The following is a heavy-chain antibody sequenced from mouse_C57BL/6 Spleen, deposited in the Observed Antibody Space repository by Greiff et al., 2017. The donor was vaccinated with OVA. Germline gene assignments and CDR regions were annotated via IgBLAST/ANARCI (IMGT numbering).Heavy chain of an antibody. D-gene: IGHD1-1*01. CDR1: GYTFTSYW. J-gene: IGHJ2*01. CDR3: AILYYYGSSYKKSSY. Sequence: QVQLQQPGAELVKPGASVKMSCKASGYTFTSYWITWVKQRPGPGLEWIGDIYPGSGSTNYNEKFKSKATLTVDTSSSTAYMQLSSLTSEDSAVYDCAILYYYGSSYKKSSYWGQGTTLTVSS. CDR2: IYPGSGST. V-gene: IGHV1-55*01.